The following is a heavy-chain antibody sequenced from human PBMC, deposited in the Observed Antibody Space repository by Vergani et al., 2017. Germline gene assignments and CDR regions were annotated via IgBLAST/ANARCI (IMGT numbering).Heavy chain of an antibody. Sequence: ELQLVESGGGLFQPGGSLRLSCAASGSTVSGNYMTWVRPAPGKGLEWVSHIYSGEETCNADSVKGRVTISRDSSKNTLHLQINNLRVEDTAVYYCARGNYYGSATYVDPWGQGTLVTVSS. D-gene: IGHD3-10*01. CDR1: GSTVSGNY. V-gene: IGHV3-66*02. J-gene: IGHJ5*02. CDR2: IYSGEET. CDR3: ARGNYYGSATYVDP.